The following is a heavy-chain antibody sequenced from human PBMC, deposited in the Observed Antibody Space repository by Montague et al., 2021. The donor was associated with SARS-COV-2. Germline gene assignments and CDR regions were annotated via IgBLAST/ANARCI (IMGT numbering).Heavy chain of an antibody. CDR2: ISAYNGIT. J-gene: IGHJ6*02. Sequence: SVKVSCKASGYTFTSYGISWVRQAPGQGLEWMGWISAYNGITNYAQKLQGRVTMTTDTSTSTAYMELRSLRSDDTAVYYCATDSSGWPLYYCYYGMDVWGQGTTVTVSS. CDR1: GYTFTSYG. D-gene: IGHD6-19*01. V-gene: IGHV1-18*01. CDR3: ATDSSGWPLYYCYYGMDV.